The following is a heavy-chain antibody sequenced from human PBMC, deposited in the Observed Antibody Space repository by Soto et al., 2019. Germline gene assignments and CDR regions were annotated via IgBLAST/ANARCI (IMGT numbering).Heavy chain of an antibody. D-gene: IGHD6-13*01. CDR1: GFTFSGFD. CDR3: AKSQEIGTHFFDS. V-gene: IGHV3-13*01. Sequence: EVQLVESGGNWVQPGGSLRLSCEASGFTFSGFDMHWVRQPTGKGLEWVSSIGTAGDTYYAVSVKGRFTISRDNAKNSLSLQMNSLRAGDMAVYFCAKSQEIGTHFFDSWGQGPQVTVSS. J-gene: IGHJ4*02. CDR2: IGTAGDT.